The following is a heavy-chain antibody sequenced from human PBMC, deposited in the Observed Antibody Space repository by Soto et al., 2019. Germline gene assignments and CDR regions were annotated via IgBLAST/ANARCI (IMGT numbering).Heavy chain of an antibody. J-gene: IGHJ6*02. CDR3: ATGGVVVVPAAIGNYYYYGMDV. CDR1: GYTLTELS. V-gene: IGHV1-24*01. D-gene: IGHD2-2*02. CDR2: FDPEDGET. Sequence: ASVKVSCKVSGYTLTELSMHWVRQAPGKGLEWMGGFDPEDGETIYAQKFQGRVTMTEDTSTDTAYMELSSLRSEDTAVYYCATGGVVVVPAAIGNYYYYGMDVWGQGTTVTV.